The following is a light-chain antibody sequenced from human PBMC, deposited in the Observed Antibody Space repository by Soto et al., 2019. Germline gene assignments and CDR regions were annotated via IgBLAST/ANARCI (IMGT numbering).Light chain of an antibody. Sequence: EIVLTQSPGTLSLSPVEGATLSCRASQSVSSSYLAWYQQKPGQAPRLLIYGASSRATGIPDRFSGSGSGTDFTLTISRLEPEDFAVYYCQQYGTPSWTLGQGTKVEIK. CDR1: QSVSSSY. CDR3: QQYGTPSWT. V-gene: IGKV3-20*01. J-gene: IGKJ1*01. CDR2: GAS.